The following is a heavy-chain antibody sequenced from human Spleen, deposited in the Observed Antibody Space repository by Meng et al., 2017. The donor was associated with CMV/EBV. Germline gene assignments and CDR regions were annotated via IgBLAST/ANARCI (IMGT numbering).Heavy chain of an antibody. Sequence: GESLKISCAASGFTFSSYSMNWVRQAPGKGLEWVSSISSSSSYIYYADSVKGRFTISRDNAKNSLYLQMNSLRAEDTAVYYCARGGYYRYDAFDMWGQGTMVTVSS. V-gene: IGHV3-21*01. CDR1: GFTFSSYS. J-gene: IGHJ3*02. CDR3: ARGGYYRYDAFDM. D-gene: IGHD3-22*01. CDR2: ISSSSSYI.